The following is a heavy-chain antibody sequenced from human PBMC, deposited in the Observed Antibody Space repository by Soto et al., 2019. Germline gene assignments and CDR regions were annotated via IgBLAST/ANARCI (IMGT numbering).Heavy chain of an antibody. CDR3: AKKVNSGPGSQYFDY. J-gene: IGHJ4*02. V-gene: IGHV3-23*01. Sequence: AGGSLRLSCAASGFTFSSYSMSWVRQAPGKGLEWVSGFRSSGDGGTTYYADSVKGRFTISRDNSKNTLFLQMNSLRAEDMAIYYCAKKVNSGPGSQYFDYWGQGTLVTVSS. CDR2: FRSSGDGGTT. D-gene: IGHD3-10*01. CDR1: GFTFSSYS.